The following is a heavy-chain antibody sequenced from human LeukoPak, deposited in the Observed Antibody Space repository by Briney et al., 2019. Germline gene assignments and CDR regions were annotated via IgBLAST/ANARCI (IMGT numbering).Heavy chain of an antibody. CDR3: AGRGYSAWFDP. CDR2: IYTSGST. Sequence: PSETLSLTCTVSGGSISSYYWSWIRQPAGKGLEWIGRIYTSGSTNYNPPLKSRVTMSVDTSKNQFSLKLSSVTAADTAVYYCAGRGYSAWFDPWGQGTLVTVSS. D-gene: IGHD2-15*01. V-gene: IGHV4-4*07. CDR1: GGSISSYY. J-gene: IGHJ5*02.